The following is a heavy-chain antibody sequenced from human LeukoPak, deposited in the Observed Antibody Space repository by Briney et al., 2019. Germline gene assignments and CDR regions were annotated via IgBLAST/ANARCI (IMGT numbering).Heavy chain of an antibody. Sequence: GGSLRLSCEASGFTFSAYAMTWVRQAPGKGLEWVSSIGSDNKPHYSESVKGRFAISRDNSKSMLFWQMNSLRAEDTAVYYCARDPLRRFDYWGRGTLVTVSS. J-gene: IGHJ4*02. CDR1: GFTFSAYA. CDR3: ARDPLRRFDY. D-gene: IGHD5-12*01. V-gene: IGHV3-23*05. CDR2: IGSDNKP.